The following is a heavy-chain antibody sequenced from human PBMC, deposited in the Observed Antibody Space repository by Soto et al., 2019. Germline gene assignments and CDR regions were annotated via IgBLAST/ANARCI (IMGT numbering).Heavy chain of an antibody. V-gene: IGHV4-31*03. D-gene: IGHD4-17*01. CDR3: ARDADYGGSRGGMNV. Sequence: QVRLEESGPGLVKPSQTLSLICSVSGGSVNNANYFWNWIRHHPANGLEWIGYIYYSGSTRYNPSSKTRASLSIDTSKNKFALRLNSVTVGDTAVYFCARDADYGGSRGGMNVWGRGTTVTV. J-gene: IGHJ6*02. CDR2: IYYSGST. CDR1: GGSVNNANYF.